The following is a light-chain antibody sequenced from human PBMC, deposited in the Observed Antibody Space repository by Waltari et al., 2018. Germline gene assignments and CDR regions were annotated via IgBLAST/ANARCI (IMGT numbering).Light chain of an antibody. V-gene: IGKV1-5*03. Sequence: DVRMTQSPSTLSASVGDRVTNTCRASQSINKWVAWYQQKPGKAPKLLIYKASSLESGVPSRFSGSGSGTDFTLTISSLQTDDFATYYCQHYSTYSKAFGQGTKLE. CDR1: QSINKW. J-gene: IGKJ2*01. CDR2: KAS. CDR3: QHYSTYSKA.